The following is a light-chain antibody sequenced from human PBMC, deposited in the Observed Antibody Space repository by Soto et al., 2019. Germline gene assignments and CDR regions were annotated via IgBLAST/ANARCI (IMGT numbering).Light chain of an antibody. J-gene: IGKJ3*01. Sequence: EVVLTQSPGTLSLSPGQRATLSCRASQSVTSDYLAWYQQKAGQAPRLLIYGASSRATGIPDRFSGSGSETDFTLTSSRLDPEDFAVYYCQQDGGGPFTFGPGTKVEIK. CDR2: GAS. CDR3: QQDGGGPFT. V-gene: IGKV3-20*01. CDR1: QSVTSDY.